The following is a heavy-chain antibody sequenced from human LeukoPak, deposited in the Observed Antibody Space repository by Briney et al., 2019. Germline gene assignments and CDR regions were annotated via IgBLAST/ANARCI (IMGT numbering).Heavy chain of an antibody. CDR1: GYTFTSYG. J-gene: IGHJ4*02. Sequence: ASVKVSCKASGYTFTSYGISWVRQAPGQGLEWMGWISAYNGNTNYAQKLQGRVTMTTDTSTSTAYMELRSLRSDDTAVYYCARADSGYSSGWYERYFDYWGQGTPVTVSS. CDR3: ARADSGYSSGWYERYFDY. V-gene: IGHV1-18*01. CDR2: ISAYNGNT. D-gene: IGHD6-19*01.